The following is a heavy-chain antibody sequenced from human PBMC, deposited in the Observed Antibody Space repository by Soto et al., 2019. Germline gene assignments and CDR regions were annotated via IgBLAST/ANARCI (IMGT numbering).Heavy chain of an antibody. Sequence: QIPLKASGPPLVKPTQTLPLTCTFSGFSLSTSEVGVGWIRQPPGKALEWLGIIFWDDDKRYSPSLETRLTITKDTSKNQVVLTMTHMDPVDTATYYCAHRREQLVSWGQGTLVSVSS. CDR2: IFWDDDK. D-gene: IGHD6-13*01. CDR3: AHRREQLVS. V-gene: IGHV2-5*02. CDR1: GFSLSTSEVG. J-gene: IGHJ5*02.